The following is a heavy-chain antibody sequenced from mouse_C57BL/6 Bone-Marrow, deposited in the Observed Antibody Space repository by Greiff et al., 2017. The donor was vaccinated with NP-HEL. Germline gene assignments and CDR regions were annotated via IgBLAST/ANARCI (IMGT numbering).Heavy chain of an antibody. J-gene: IGHJ1*03. Sequence: QVQLQQSGAELVKPGASVKLSCKASGYTFTSYWMHWVKQRPGQGLEWIGMIHPNSGSTNYNEKFKSKATLTVDKSSSPAYMQLSSLTSEDSAVYYCGGSGFYDYDHWYFDVWGTGTTVTVSS. V-gene: IGHV1-64*01. D-gene: IGHD2-4*01. CDR2: IHPNSGST. CDR1: GYTFTSYW. CDR3: GGSGFYDYDHWYFDV.